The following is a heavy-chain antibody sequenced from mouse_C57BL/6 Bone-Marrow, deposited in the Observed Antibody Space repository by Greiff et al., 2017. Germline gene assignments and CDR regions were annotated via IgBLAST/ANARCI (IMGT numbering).Heavy chain of an antibody. Sequence: VQLQQPGTELVKPGASVKLSCKASGYTFTSYWMHWVKQRLGQGLEWIGNIIPSNGGTNYNENFKSKATLTVDKSSSTAYMQLSSLTSEDSAVYYCAREDYCGSSPYYFGYWGQGTTLTVSS. V-gene: IGHV1-53*01. CDR2: IIPSNGGT. CDR3: AREDYCGSSPYYFGY. D-gene: IGHD1-1*01. J-gene: IGHJ2*01. CDR1: GYTFTSYW.